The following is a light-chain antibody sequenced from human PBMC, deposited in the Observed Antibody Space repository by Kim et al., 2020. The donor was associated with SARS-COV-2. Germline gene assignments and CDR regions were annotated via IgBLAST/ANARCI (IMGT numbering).Light chain of an antibody. CDR3: SSYTSSSTVI. V-gene: IGLV2-14*03. J-gene: IGLJ2*01. CDR2: GVS. CDR1: SSDIGGYNY. Sequence: QSALTQTASVSGSPGQSITISCTGTSSDIGGYNYVSWYQQHPGKAPKLMIYGVSSRPSGITDRFSGSKAGNTASLTISGLQAEDEADYYCSSYTSSSTVIFGGGTKLTVL.